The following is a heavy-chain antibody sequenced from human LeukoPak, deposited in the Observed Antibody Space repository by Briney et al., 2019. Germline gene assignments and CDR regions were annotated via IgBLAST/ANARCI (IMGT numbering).Heavy chain of an antibody. CDR2: ITSSTNYI. V-gene: IGHV3-21*01. J-gene: IGHJ4*02. D-gene: IGHD2-21*02. Sequence: PGGSLCLSSAASGFVFSGYSINWVRQAPGKGLEWVSSITSSTNYIYYADSVKGRFTISRDNAKNSLYLQMNSLRAEDTAVYYCARGGDCNYAVDYCGQGAMGNVSS. CDR3: ARGGDCNYAVDY. CDR1: GFVFSGYS.